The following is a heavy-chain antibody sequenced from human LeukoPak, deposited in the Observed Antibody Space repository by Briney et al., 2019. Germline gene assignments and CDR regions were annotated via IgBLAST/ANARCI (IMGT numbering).Heavy chain of an antibody. CDR3: ARDYGWSFAN. CDR2: IKFDGSEQ. D-gene: IGHD3-10*01. J-gene: IGHJ4*02. CDR1: GFIFSSHW. Sequence: PGGSLRLSCTSSGFIFSSHWMNWVRQAPGKGPEWVANIKFDGSEQYYVDSVKGRFFISRDNTKNLLSLQMNSLRVEDTAVYYCARDYGWSFANWGQGTLVTVSS. V-gene: IGHV3-7*03.